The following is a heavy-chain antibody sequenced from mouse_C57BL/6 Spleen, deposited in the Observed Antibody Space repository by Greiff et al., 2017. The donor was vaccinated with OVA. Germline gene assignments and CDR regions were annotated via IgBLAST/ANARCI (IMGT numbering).Heavy chain of an antibody. D-gene: IGHD2-12*01. J-gene: IGHJ2*01. Sequence: EVQLQQSGPELVKPGASVKISCKASGYTFTDYYMNWVKQSHGKSLEWIGDINPNNGGTSYNQKFKGKATLTLDKSSSTAYMELRSLTSEDSAVYYCATTSYWGQGTTLTVSS. CDR1: GYTFTDYY. CDR3: ATTSY. V-gene: IGHV1-26*01. CDR2: INPNNGGT.